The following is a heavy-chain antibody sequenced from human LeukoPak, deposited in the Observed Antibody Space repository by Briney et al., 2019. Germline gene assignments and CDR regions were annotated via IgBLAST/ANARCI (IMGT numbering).Heavy chain of an antibody. D-gene: IGHD5-12*01. Sequence: ASVKVSCKASGYTFTSYDINWVRQATGQGLEWMGWMNPNSGNTGYAQRFQGGLTMTRNTSISTAYMELSGLRPEDTAVYYCARDGIVATTGFDSWGQGTLVTVSS. CDR2: MNPNSGNT. V-gene: IGHV1-8*01. CDR1: GYTFTSYD. J-gene: IGHJ4*02. CDR3: ARDGIVATTGFDS.